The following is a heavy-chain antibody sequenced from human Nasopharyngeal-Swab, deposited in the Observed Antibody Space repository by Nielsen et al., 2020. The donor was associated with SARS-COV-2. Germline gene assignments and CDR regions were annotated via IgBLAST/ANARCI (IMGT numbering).Heavy chain of an antibody. CDR2: INPNGGGT. D-gene: IGHD3-16*02. Sequence: ASVKVSCKASGYTFTGYYIHWVRQAPGQGLEWMGWINPNGGGTNYAQEFQGRVTMTRDTSISTTYMDLRWLRSDDTAVYHCARDLFVWGSYRNFDYWGQGTRVTVSS. V-gene: IGHV1-2*02. J-gene: IGHJ4*02. CDR3: ARDLFVWGSYRNFDY. CDR1: GYTFTGYY.